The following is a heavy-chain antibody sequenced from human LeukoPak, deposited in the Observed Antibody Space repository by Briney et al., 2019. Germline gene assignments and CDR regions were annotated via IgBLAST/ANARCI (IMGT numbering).Heavy chain of an antibody. CDR3: AGGIVEDFHHYHQDV. V-gene: IGHV4-59*01. CDR1: GGSISSSY. J-gene: IGHJ6*03. CDR2: IYYSGST. Sequence: SETLSLTCTVSGGSISSSYWTWIRQPPGKGLEWIGYIYYSGSTNYNPSLKSRVTISVDTSKNQFSLNLSSVTAADTAVYYCAGGIVEDFHHYHQDVWGKGTTVTVSS. D-gene: IGHD1-26*01.